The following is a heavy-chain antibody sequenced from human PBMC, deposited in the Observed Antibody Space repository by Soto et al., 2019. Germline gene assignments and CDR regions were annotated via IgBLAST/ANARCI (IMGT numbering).Heavy chain of an antibody. CDR2: VEEDGSDK. CDR1: GFNFNSYR. CDR3: ARRVTSSTGWDS. J-gene: IGHJ4*02. V-gene: IGHV3-7*03. D-gene: IGHD6-19*01. Sequence: PGGSLILSCAASGFNFNSYRMSWVRQAPGKGLEWLACVEEDGSDKYYVDSVKGRFTISRDNAKSSVYLQWSSLKASDTAMYYCARRVTSSTGWDSWGQGTLVTVSS.